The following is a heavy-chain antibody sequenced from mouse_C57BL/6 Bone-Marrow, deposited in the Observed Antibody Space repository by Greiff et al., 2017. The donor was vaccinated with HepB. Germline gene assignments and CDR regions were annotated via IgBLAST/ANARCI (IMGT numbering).Heavy chain of an antibody. D-gene: IGHD2-5*01. J-gene: IGHJ3*01. V-gene: IGHV1-63*01. Sequence: QVQLQQSGAELVRPGTSVKMSCKASGYTFTNYWIGWVKQRPGHGLEWIGDIYPGGGYTNYNEKFKGKATLTADKSSSTAYMQFSSLTSEDSAFYYCARRGAYYSNFAYWGQGTLVTVSA. CDR1: GYTFTNYW. CDR3: ARRGAYYSNFAY. CDR2: IYPGGGYT.